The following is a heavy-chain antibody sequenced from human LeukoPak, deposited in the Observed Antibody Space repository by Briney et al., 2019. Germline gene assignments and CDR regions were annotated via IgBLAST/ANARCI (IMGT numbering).Heavy chain of an antibody. D-gene: IGHD2-21*02. CDR2: ISTNGDRT. CDR3: AKGNSGDCYSNWFDP. V-gene: IGHV3-23*01. Sequence: GGSLRLSCAAPGLTFSNYAMTWVRQAPGKGLEWVSAISTNGDRTYYADSVKGRFTVSRDNSKNTLYLQMNSLRAEDTAVYYCAKGNSGDCYSNWFDPWGQGTLVTVSS. CDR1: GLTFSNYA. J-gene: IGHJ5*02.